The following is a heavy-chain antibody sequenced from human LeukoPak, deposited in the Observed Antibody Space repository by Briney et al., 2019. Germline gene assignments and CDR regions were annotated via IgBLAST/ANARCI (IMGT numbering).Heavy chain of an antibody. Sequence: SETLSLTCTVSGGSISSYYWSWIRQPPGKGLEWIGYIYYSGSTNYNPSLKSRVTISVDTSKNQFSLKLSSVTAADTAVYYCARPLYLRGVIYYWGQGTLVTVSS. CDR1: GGSISSYY. D-gene: IGHD3-10*01. J-gene: IGHJ4*02. CDR3: ARPLYLRGVIYY. CDR2: IYYSGST. V-gene: IGHV4-59*01.